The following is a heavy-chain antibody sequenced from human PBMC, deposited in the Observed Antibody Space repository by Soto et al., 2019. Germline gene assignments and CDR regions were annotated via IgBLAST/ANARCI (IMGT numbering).Heavy chain of an antibody. J-gene: IGHJ4*02. CDR1: GDNVSRNTAA. CDR3: ARGVAGSGFDL. V-gene: IGHV6-1*01. CDR2: TYYRSNWRH. D-gene: IGHD6-19*01. Sequence: QTLSLTCAISGDNVSRNTAAWNWIRSSPSRGLEWLGRTYYRSNWRHDYAVSVKSRITVNPDTSKNHFSLQLNSVTPDDTAVYYCARGVAGSGFDLWGQGTLVTVSS.